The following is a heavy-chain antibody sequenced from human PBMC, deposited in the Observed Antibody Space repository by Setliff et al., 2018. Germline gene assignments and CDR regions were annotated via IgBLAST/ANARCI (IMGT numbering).Heavy chain of an antibody. V-gene: IGHV2-5*02. CDR3: ARCITIFGVVIPNAFDY. J-gene: IGHJ4*02. CDR1: GFSLSASAVG. Sequence: TLVNPTQTLTLTCTFSGFSLSASAVGVGWIRQPPGKALEWLALIYWDDDKRYSPSLKSRLTITKDTSKNQVVLTMTNMDPVDTATYYCARCITIFGVVIPNAFDYWGQGTLVTVSS. CDR2: IYWDDDK. D-gene: IGHD3-3*01.